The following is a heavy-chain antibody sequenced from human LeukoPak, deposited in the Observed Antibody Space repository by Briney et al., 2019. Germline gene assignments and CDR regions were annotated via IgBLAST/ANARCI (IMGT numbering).Heavy chain of an antibody. D-gene: IGHD2-15*01. J-gene: IGHJ6*03. CDR3: ARIIRDIVVVVAAPYYYYYMDV. Sequence: PSETLSLTCAVYGGSFSGYYWSWIRQPPGKGLEWIGEINHSGSTNYNPSLKSRVTISVDTSKNQFSLKLSSVTAADTAVYYCARIIRDIVVVVAAPYYYYYMDVWGKGTTVTVSS. CDR2: INHSGST. V-gene: IGHV4-34*01. CDR1: GGSFSGYY.